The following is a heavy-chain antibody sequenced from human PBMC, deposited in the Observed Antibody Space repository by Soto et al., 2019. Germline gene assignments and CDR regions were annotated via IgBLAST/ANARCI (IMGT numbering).Heavy chain of an antibody. Sequence: QVQLVESGGGVVQPGRSLRLSCAASGFTFSSYGMHWVRQAPGKGLEWVAVISYDGSNKYYADSVKCRFTISRDNSKNTLYLQMNSLRAEDTAVYYCAKDHCGGDCGYFDLWGRGTLVTVSS. D-gene: IGHD2-21*02. CDR2: ISYDGSNK. CDR3: AKDHCGGDCGYFDL. J-gene: IGHJ2*01. V-gene: IGHV3-30*18. CDR1: GFTFSSYG.